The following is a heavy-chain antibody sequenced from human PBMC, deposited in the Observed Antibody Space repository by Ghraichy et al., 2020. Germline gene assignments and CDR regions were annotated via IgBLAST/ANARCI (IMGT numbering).Heavy chain of an antibody. J-gene: IGHJ6*02. Sequence: SETLSLTCTVSGGSISSYYWSWIRQPPGKGLEWIGYIYYSGSTNYNPSLKSRVTISVDTSKNQFSLKLSSVTAADMAVYYCARVTTNYYYYGMDVWGQGTTVTVSS. CDR1: GGSISSYY. CDR2: IYYSGST. D-gene: IGHD4-11*01. V-gene: IGHV4-59*01. CDR3: ARVTTNYYYYGMDV.